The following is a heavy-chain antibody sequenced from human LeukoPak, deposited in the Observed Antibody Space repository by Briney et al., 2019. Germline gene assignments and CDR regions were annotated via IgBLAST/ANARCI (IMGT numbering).Heavy chain of an antibody. CDR1: GYTFTGYY. CDR3: ARGVHYDILTGYLGGFDY. D-gene: IGHD3-9*01. J-gene: IGHJ4*02. CDR2: INPNSGGT. Sequence: GASVKVSCKASGYTFTGYYMHWVRQAPGQGLEWMGWINPNSGGTNYAQKFQGRVTMTRDTSISTAYMELSRLRSDDTAMYYCARGVHYDILTGYLGGFDYWGQGTLVTVSS. V-gene: IGHV1-2*02.